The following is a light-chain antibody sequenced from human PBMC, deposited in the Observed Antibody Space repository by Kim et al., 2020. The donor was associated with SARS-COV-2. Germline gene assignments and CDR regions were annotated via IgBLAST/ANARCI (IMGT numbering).Light chain of an antibody. J-gene: IGKJ2*01. V-gene: IGKV3-11*01. CDR2: DAS. Sequence: LSLSPGERATLSCRASQSVDTYLAWYQQKPGQAPRLLIYDASSRATGIPARFSGSGSGTDFTLTISSLEPEDFAVYFCQQRSDWFTFGQGTKLEI. CDR1: QSVDTY. CDR3: QQRSDWFT.